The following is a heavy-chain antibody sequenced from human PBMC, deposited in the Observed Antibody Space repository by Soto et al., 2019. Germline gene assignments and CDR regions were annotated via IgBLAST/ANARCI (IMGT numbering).Heavy chain of an antibody. D-gene: IGHD3-9*01. V-gene: IGHV3-23*01. CDR2: ISGSGGST. Sequence: GGSLRLSCAASGFTFGSYAMSWVRQAPGKGLEWVSTISGSGGSTYYADSVKGRFTITRDTSASTAYMELSSLRSEDTAVYYCARDFTGTWGQGTLVSVSS. CDR3: ARDFTGT. CDR1: GFTFGSYA. J-gene: IGHJ4*02.